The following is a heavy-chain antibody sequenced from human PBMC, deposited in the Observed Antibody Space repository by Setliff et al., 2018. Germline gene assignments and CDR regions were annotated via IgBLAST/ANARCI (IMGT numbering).Heavy chain of an antibody. D-gene: IGHD3-16*02. J-gene: IGHJ5*02. CDR1: GGSISSSNW. CDR3: ARALPLGFRSALIP. V-gene: IGHV4-4*02. CDR2: IYHSGST. Sequence: PSETLSLTCAVSGGSISSSNWWSWVRQPPGKGLEWIGEIYHSGSTNYNPSLKSRVTISVDKSKNQFSLKLSSVTAADTAVYYCARALPLGFRSALIPWGQGTLVTAPQ.